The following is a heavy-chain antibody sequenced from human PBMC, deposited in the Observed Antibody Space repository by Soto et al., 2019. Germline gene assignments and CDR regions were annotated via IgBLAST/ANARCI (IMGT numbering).Heavy chain of an antibody. CDR1: GYTFTGYY. J-gene: IGHJ4*02. V-gene: IGHV1-2*02. CDR3: ARANSCGKRGIVRFDY. CDR2: INPNSGGT. D-gene: IGHD1-26*01. Sequence: ASVKVSCKASGYTFTGYYMHWVRQAPGQGLEWMGWINPNSGGTNYAQKFQGRVTMTRDTSISTAYMELSRLRSDDTAVYYCARANSCGKRGIVRFDYWGQGTLVTVSS.